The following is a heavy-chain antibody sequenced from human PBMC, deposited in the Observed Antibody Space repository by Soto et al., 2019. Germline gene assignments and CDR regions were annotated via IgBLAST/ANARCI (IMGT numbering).Heavy chain of an antibody. CDR3: AKDVASSGWYPHY. CDR1: GFTFSSYG. J-gene: IGHJ4*02. Sequence: QVQLVESGGGVVQPGRSLRLSCAASGFTFSSYGMHWVRQAPGTGLEWVAVISYDGSNKYYADSVKGRFTISRDNSKNKLYMQMNSLRAADTGVYYCAKDVASSGWYPHYWGQGTLVTVSS. D-gene: IGHD6-19*01. V-gene: IGHV3-30*18. CDR2: ISYDGSNK.